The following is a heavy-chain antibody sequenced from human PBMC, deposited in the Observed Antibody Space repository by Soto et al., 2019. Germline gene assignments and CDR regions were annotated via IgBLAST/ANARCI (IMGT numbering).Heavy chain of an antibody. V-gene: IGHV4-31*01. CDR3: ARGGRRSPGMDV. J-gene: IGHJ6*02. CDR1: GGSISSGGYY. Sequence: QVQLQESGPGLVKPSQTLSLTCTVSGGSISSGGYYWSWIRQHPGKGLEWIGYIYYSGSTYYNPSLNSPVTIPVDTSKNQFSLKLSSVTAADTAVYYCARGGRRSPGMDVWGQGTTVTVSS. CDR2: IYYSGST.